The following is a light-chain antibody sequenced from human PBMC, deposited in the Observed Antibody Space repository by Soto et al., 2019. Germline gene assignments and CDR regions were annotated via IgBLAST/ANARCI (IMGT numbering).Light chain of an antibody. V-gene: IGKV1-39*01. CDR1: QNIGNF. CDR3: QQILSTPYT. CDR2: AAS. Sequence: DIPMTQSPSSLSASVGDRVTITCRASQNIGNFLNWYQQKPGTAPKLLISAASSLQSGVPSSFSGTGSGTDFTLTISSLQPEHFATYFCQQILSTPYTFGQGTKLEIK. J-gene: IGKJ2*01.